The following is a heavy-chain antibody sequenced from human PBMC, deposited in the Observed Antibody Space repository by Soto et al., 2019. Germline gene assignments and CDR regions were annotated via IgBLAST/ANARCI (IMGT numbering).Heavy chain of an antibody. Sequence: QITLKESGPTLVTPTQTLTLTCTFSGFSLSTGAVGVGWFRQPPGRALEWLALIFWDDDKRYSPSLNNRLTIPTDASKNQVVLTVSNMDPVDTATYYCAHTSYYCSPLENWGPGTLVTVSS. V-gene: IGHV2-5*02. CDR1: GFSLSTGAVG. CDR3: AHTSYYCSPLEN. J-gene: IGHJ4*02. CDR2: IFWDDDK. D-gene: IGHD3-10*01.